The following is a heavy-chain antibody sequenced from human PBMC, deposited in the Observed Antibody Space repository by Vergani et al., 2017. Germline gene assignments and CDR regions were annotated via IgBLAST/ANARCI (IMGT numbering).Heavy chain of an antibody. D-gene: IGHD2/OR15-2a*01. Sequence: QLLESGGGLIQPGGSLRLSCAASGFTFNSYAMTWVRQAPGKGLEWVANIKQDGSEKYYVDSVKGRFSISIDNAKNSLYLEMSSLRVEDTAVYYCTSRDNNRWNWGQGTLVTVSS. CDR2: IKQDGSEK. V-gene: IGHV3-7*01. J-gene: IGHJ4*02. CDR1: GFTFNSYA. CDR3: TSRDNNRWN.